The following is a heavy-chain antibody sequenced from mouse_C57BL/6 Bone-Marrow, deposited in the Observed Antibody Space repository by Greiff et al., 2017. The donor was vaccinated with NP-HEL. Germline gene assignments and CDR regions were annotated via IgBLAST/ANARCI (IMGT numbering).Heavy chain of an antibody. Sequence: EVQRVESGPGLVKPSQSLSLTCSVTGYSITSGYYWNWIRQFPGNKLEWMGYISYDGSNNYNPSLKNRISITRDTSKNQFFLKLNSVTTEDTATYYCAKGIITTVVDAMDYWGQGTSVTVSS. J-gene: IGHJ4*01. CDR1: GYSITSGYY. CDR2: ISYDGSN. D-gene: IGHD1-1*01. V-gene: IGHV3-6*01. CDR3: AKGIITTVVDAMDY.